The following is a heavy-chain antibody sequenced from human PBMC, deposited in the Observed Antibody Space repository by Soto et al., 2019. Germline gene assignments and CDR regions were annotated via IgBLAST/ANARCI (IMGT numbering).Heavy chain of an antibody. V-gene: IGHV3-11*01. CDR3: ARELSGIYFAFDL. D-gene: IGHD1-26*01. Sequence: PGGSLRLSCAASGFTFSDHYMSWIRQAPGKGMEWISYMTRSGSSSSYADSVKGRFTISRDNARNSLYLQMNSLRGDDTAVYYCARELSGIYFAFDLWGQGTMVTVSS. CDR1: GFTFSDHY. CDR2: MTRSGSSS. J-gene: IGHJ3*01.